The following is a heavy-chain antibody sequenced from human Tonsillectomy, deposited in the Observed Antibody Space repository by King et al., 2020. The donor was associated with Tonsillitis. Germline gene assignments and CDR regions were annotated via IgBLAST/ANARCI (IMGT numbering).Heavy chain of an antibody. CDR3: ASESWHYYDSIAYCCYFDF. CDR1: GFTVSSNY. V-gene: IGHV3-66*01. J-gene: IGHJ4*02. Sequence: VQLVESGGGLVQPGGSLRLSCAASGFTVSSNYMGWVRQAPGKGLEWVSVIYSGGSTYYADSVKGRFTISRDNSKNTLYLQMNSLRAEDTAVYYCASESWHYYDSIAYCCYFDFWGQGTLVTVSS. D-gene: IGHD3-22*01. CDR2: IYSGGST.